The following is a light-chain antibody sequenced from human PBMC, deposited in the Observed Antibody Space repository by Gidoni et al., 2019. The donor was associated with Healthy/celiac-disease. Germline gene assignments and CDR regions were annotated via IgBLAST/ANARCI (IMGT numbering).Light chain of an antibody. CDR1: SSDVGGYNY. CDR2: EVS. J-gene: IGLJ1*01. CDR3: SSYTSSSTRV. V-gene: IGLV2-14*01. Sequence: QSALTQPASVSVSPGQSITISCTGTSSDVGGYNYVSWYQQHPGKAPKLMIYEVSNRPSGGSNRFSGSKSGNTASLTISGIEAEDEADYYCSSYTSSSTRVFGTVTKVTVL.